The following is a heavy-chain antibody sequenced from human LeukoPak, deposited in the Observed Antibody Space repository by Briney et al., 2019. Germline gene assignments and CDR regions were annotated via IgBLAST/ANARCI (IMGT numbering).Heavy chain of an antibody. V-gene: IGHV3-48*01. CDR1: GFTFSSYS. Sequence: GGSLRLSCAASGFTFSSYSMNWVRQAPGKGLEWVSYISSRSATMYYADSVKGRFTISRDNSKNMLYLQMNSLGTEDTAVYYCAKDRWGAVASFDYWGQGTLVTVSS. J-gene: IGHJ4*02. D-gene: IGHD6-19*01. CDR3: AKDRWGAVASFDY. CDR2: ISSRSATM.